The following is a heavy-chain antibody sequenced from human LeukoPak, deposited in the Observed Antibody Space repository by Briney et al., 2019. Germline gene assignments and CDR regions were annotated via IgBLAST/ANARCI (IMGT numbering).Heavy chain of an antibody. CDR2: IKQGGSEE. D-gene: IGHD5-18*01. CDR1: GFTFRSYW. CDR3: ASGYRTFDY. Sequence: GGSLRLSCAASGFTFRSYWMSWVRQAPGKGLEWVANIKQGGSEEYYVDSVKGRFTISRDNANNSLYLQMSSLRAEDSAVYYCASGYRTFDYWGQGTLVTVSS. J-gene: IGHJ4*02. V-gene: IGHV3-7*03.